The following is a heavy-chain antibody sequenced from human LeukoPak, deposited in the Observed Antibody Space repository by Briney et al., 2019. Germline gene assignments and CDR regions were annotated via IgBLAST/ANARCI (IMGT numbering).Heavy chain of an antibody. D-gene: IGHD1-26*01. Sequence: GGSLRLSCAASGFTLSDYYMSWIRQAPGKGLESVAYISSSGSTIYYADSVKGRFTISRDNAKNSLYLQMNSLRAEDTAVYYCARGGGSYRYYFDYWGQGTLVTVSS. J-gene: IGHJ4*02. CDR3: ARGGGSYRYYFDY. CDR2: ISSSGSTI. CDR1: GFTLSDYY. V-gene: IGHV3-11*01.